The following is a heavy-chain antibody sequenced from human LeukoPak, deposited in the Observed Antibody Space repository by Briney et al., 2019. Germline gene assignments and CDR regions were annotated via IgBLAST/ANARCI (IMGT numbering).Heavy chain of an antibody. CDR1: GFTFSNFW. D-gene: IGHD2-8*01. CDR3: ARVYKTNGYLY. V-gene: IGHV3-74*01. J-gene: IGHJ4*02. Sequence: GGSLRLSCAASGFTFSNFWMHWVHQAPGKGLVWVALIYGDGSFTRYADSVKGRFTISRDNAKNTVYLQMNSLRVEDTAVYYCARVYKTNGYLYWGQGSLVTVSS. CDR2: IYGDGSFT.